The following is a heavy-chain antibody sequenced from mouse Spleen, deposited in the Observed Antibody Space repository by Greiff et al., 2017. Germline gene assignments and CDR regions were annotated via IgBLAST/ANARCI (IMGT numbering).Heavy chain of an antibody. CDR3: ARYYDGYYLSY. CDR1: GYTFTSYW. Sequence: QVQLQQPGAELVKPGASVKLSCKASGYTFTSYWMHWVKQRPGQGLEWIGMIHPNSGSTNYNEKFKSKATLTVDKSSSTAYMQLSSLTSEDSAVYYCARYYDGYYLSYWGQGTLVTVSA. V-gene: IGHV1-64*01. D-gene: IGHD2-3*01. J-gene: IGHJ3*01. CDR2: IHPNSGST.